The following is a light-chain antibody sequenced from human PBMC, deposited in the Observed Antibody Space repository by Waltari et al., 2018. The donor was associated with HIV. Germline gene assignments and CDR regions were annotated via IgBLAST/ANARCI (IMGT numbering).Light chain of an antibody. CDR2: EVS. V-gene: IGLV2-8*01. Sequence: QSALTQPPSASGSPGQSVTLSCTGTSSDVGSYNYVSGYQPHPGKAPKLMIYEVSKRPSGVPDRFSGSKSGNTASLTVSGLQAEEEADYYGSSYAGSNNLLFGGGTKLTVL. CDR3: SSYAGSNNLL. CDR1: SSDVGSYNY. J-gene: IGLJ2*01.